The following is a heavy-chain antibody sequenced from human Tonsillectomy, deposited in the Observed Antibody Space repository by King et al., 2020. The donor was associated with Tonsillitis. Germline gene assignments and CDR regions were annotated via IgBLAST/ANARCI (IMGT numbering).Heavy chain of an antibody. CDR1: GYTFTSYY. J-gene: IGHJ4*02. Sequence: GQLVQSAAEVKKPGASVKVSCKASGYTFTSYYLHWVRQAPGQGLEWMGIINPSGGSTSYAQKFQGRVTMTRDTSTSTVYMELSSLRSEDTAVYYCARSKRIMITFGGVAPDGYWGQGTLVTVSS. CDR2: INPSGGST. V-gene: IGHV1-46*01. CDR3: ARSKRIMITFGGVAPDGY. D-gene: IGHD3-16*01.